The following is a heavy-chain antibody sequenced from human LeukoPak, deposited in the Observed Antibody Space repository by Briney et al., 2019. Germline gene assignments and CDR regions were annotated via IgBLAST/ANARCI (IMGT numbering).Heavy chain of an antibody. J-gene: IGHJ4*02. CDR3: AKAMTSSTYYFDS. V-gene: IGHV3-23*01. CDR1: GFAFSSYS. D-gene: IGHD3-9*01. CDR2: ISLNDGST. Sequence: GGSLRLSCAASGFAFSSYSMNWVRQAPGKGLEWVSVISLNDGSTYYADSVRGRFTISRDNSKNTLFLQMNGLRAEDTAIYYCAKAMTSSTYYFDSWGQGTLVTVSS.